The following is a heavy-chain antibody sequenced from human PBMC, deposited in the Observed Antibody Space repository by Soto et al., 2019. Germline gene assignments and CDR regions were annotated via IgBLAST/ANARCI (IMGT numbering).Heavy chain of an antibody. J-gene: IGHJ3*02. CDR2: FDPEDGET. CDR1: GYTLTELS. Sequence: ASVKVSCKVSGYTLTELSMHWVRQAPGKGLEWMGGFDPEDGETIYAQKFQGRVTMTEDTSTDTAYMELSSLRSEDTAVYYCATDYYGSGSYLGSWAFDIWGQGTMVTVSS. V-gene: IGHV1-24*01. D-gene: IGHD3-10*01. CDR3: ATDYYGSGSYLGSWAFDI.